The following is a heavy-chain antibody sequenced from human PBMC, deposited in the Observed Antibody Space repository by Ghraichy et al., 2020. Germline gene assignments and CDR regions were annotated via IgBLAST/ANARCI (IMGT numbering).Heavy chain of an antibody. CDR1: GYTFTSHD. CDR2: MNPNSGNT. J-gene: IGHJ6*02. V-gene: IGHV1-8*01. Sequence: ASVKLSCKASGYTFTSHDINWVRQAPGQGLEWMGWMNPNSGNTGYAQKLQGRVTMTRNTSISTAYMELSSLRSEDTAVYYCARSHGMDVWGQGTTVTISS. CDR3: ARSHGMDV.